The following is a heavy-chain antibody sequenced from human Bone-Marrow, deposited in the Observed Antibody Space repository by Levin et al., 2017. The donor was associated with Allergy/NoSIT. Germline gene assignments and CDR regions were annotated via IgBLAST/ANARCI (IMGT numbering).Heavy chain of an antibody. CDR1: GGTFKSHA. J-gene: IGHJ5*02. Sequence: SVKVSCKVSGGTFKSHAISWVRQAPGQGLEWMGGIIPVFGTTNYAHKFQGRVTITADEFTSTAYMDLNSLSSDDTAVYYCARGSLPAAAFTWFDPWGQGTQVTVSS. D-gene: IGHD6-13*01. V-gene: IGHV1-69*13. CDR2: IIPVFGTT. CDR3: ARGSLPAAAFTWFDP.